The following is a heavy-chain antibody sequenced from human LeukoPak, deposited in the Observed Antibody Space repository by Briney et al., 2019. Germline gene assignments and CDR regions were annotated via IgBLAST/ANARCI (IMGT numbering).Heavy chain of an antibody. CDR3: ARFPGGAEYRHYYYMDV. Sequence: KTSETLSLTCTVSGGSINNYFWSWIRQPPGKGLECIAYIYYSDSTNYKPSLKSRVTVSVDTSKNQFSLKLSSVTAADTAVYYCARFPGGAEYRHYYYMDVWGTGTTVTVSS. V-gene: IGHV4-59*01. CDR2: IYYSDST. J-gene: IGHJ6*03. CDR1: GGSINNYF. D-gene: IGHD1-14*01.